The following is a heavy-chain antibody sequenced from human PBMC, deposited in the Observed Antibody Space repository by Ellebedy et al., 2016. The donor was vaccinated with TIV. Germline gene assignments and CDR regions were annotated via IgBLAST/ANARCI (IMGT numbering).Heavy chain of an antibody. CDR3: APGGTTTVKKGFVY. J-gene: IGHJ4*02. CDR1: GFSFRSYA. CDR2: ILANGGNK. Sequence: PGGSLRLSCAASGFSFRSYAMTWVRQAPGKGLEWVSGILANGGNKYYADHVKGRFTISRDNSKKTLDLQMNSLRADDTAVYYCAPGGTTTVKKGFVYWGQGTLVTVSS. D-gene: IGHD4-17*01. V-gene: IGHV3-23*01.